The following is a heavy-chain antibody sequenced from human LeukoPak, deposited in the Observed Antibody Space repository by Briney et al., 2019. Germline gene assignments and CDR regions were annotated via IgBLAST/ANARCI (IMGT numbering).Heavy chain of an antibody. V-gene: IGHV3-23*01. D-gene: IGHD1-26*01. Sequence: GGSLRLSCEASGFTFRSYAMSWVRQAAGKGLEWVSVITTGGDTYYADSVKGRFTISRDNSKNTLYLQLNSLRADDTAVYYCTPHLWGGTYPYYLAYWGQGTLVTVSS. CDR1: GFTFRSYA. CDR2: ITTGGDT. J-gene: IGHJ4*02. CDR3: TPHLWGGTYPYYLAY.